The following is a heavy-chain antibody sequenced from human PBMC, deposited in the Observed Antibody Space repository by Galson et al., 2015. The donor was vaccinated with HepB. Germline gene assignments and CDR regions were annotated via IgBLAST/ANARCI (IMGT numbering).Heavy chain of an antibody. CDR1: GFTFSSYW. J-gene: IGHJ4*02. CDR3: ARDSSDIVVPAAGDFDH. Sequence: SLRLSCAASGFTFSSYWMHWVRQVPGKGLVWVSRINGDGSSTTYADSVKGRFTISRDNAKNSLYLQMNSLRAEDTAVFCCARDSSDIVVPAAGDFDHWGQGTLVTVSS. D-gene: IGHD2-2*01. V-gene: IGHV3-74*01. CDR2: INGDGSST.